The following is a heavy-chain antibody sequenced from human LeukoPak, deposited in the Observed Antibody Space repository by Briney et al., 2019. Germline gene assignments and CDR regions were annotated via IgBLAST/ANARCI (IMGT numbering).Heavy chain of an antibody. D-gene: IGHD3-10*01. J-gene: IGHJ4*02. CDR3: ARDVTYYYTSGTDY. V-gene: IGHV3-21*01. CDR2: ITSGTTYI. Sequence: GGSLRLSCAASGFTFSDYNMNWVRQSPEKGLEWVSSITSGTTYIYYADSVRGRFTLSRDDAKNSLYLQMNSLRAEDTAVYYCARDVTYYYTSGTDYWGQGTLVTVSS. CDR1: GFTFSDYN.